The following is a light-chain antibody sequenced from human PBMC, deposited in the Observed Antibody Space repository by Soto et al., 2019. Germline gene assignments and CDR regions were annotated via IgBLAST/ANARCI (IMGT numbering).Light chain of an antibody. CDR2: GAS. CDR1: QSVSSSY. CDR3: QQYGSSPEP. J-gene: IGKJ1*01. V-gene: IGKV3-20*01. Sequence: EIVLTQSPGTLSLSPGERATLSCRASQSVSSSYLAWYQQKPGQAPRLLIYGASSRATGIPDRFSGSGSGTDLTLTISTLEPEDFAVYYGQQYGSSPEPFGQGTKEQIK.